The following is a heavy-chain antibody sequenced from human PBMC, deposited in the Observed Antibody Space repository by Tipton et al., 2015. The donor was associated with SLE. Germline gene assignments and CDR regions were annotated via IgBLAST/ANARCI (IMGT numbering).Heavy chain of an antibody. CDR3: ARDARFADAFDI. CDR1: GGSISSSNW. D-gene: IGHD3-3*01. CDR2: IYASGST. V-gene: IGHV4-4*02. J-gene: IGHJ3*02. Sequence: TLSLTCAVSGGSISSSNWWSWIRQPPGKGLEWIGYIYASGSTHYNPSLKSRVTMSVDTSKNQFSLKLSSVTAADTAVYYCARDARFADAFDIWGQGTMVTVSS.